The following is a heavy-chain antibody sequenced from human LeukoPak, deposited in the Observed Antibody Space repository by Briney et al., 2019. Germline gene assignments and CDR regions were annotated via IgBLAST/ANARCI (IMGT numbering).Heavy chain of an antibody. CDR3: ARRYCTPSSCYSDY. D-gene: IGHD2-8*01. CDR2: ISDGGRPL. Sequence: GGSLRLSCAASGFIFSDYYMSWIRQAPGKGLEWVSFISDGGRPLHYADSVKGRFTISRDNAKNSLYLQMNSPRDEDTAVYFCARRYCTPSSCYSDYWGQGALVTVSS. V-gene: IGHV3-11*01. J-gene: IGHJ4*02. CDR1: GFIFSDYY.